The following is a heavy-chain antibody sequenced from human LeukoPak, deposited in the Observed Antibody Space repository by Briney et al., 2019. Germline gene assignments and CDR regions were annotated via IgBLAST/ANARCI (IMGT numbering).Heavy chain of an antibody. CDR1: GFTFSAYS. D-gene: IGHD2-15*01. J-gene: IGHJ4*02. CDR2: ISSGSGRI. Sequence: PGGSLRLSCAASGFTFSAYSMNWVRQAPGKGLEWVSFISSGSGRIYYADSLQGRFTISRDNAKNSLYLQMNSLRAEDTAIYYCARVFSGSDYWGQGTPVTVSS. CDR3: ARVFSGSDY. V-gene: IGHV3-21*01.